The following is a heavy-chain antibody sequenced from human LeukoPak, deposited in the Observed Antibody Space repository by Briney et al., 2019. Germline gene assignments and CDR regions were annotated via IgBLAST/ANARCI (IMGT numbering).Heavy chain of an antibody. CDR3: ARLLGTVTTFDY. J-gene: IGHJ4*02. CDR1: GFRFSGCS. D-gene: IGHD1-26*01. Sequence: PGGSLRVSCAASGFRFSGCSLSWVRQAPGKGLEWVATINEVGSKTYYDDSVKGRFTISRDNAKNSLYLEMSSLRAEDTAVYYYARLLGTVTTFDYWGQGTLVTVSS. V-gene: IGHV3-7*01. CDR2: INEVGSKT.